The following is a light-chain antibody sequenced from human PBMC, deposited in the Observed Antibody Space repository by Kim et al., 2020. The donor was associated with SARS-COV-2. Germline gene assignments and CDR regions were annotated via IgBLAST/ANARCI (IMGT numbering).Light chain of an antibody. Sequence: ASVGDRVTITCRTTQSISSHLNWYQQKPGRAPKRLISAASTLQGGVPSRFSGSRSETDFTLTISSLQPEDFATYFCQQSYITPFTFGPGTKVHIK. CDR2: AAS. CDR1: QSISSH. J-gene: IGKJ3*01. V-gene: IGKV1-39*01. CDR3: QQSYITPFT.